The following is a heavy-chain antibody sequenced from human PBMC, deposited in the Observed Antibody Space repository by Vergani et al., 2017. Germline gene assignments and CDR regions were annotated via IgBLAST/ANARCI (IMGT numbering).Heavy chain of an antibody. CDR3: AREASSGFYDYFDY. D-gene: IGHD6-19*01. V-gene: IGHV3-23*01. CDR1: GFTFSSHA. CDR2: IKNTGDST. Sequence: EVQLLQSEGAVVQPGGSLRLSCVASGFTFSSHAMSWVRQGHGQGLEWVSSIKNTGDSTHYADSVKGRFTISRDNSKNSLYLQMNSLRAEDAALYYCAREASSGFYDYFDYWGQGTLVTVSS. J-gene: IGHJ4*02.